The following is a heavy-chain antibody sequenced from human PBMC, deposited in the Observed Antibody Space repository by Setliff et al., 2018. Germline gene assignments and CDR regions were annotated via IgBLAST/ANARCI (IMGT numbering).Heavy chain of an antibody. CDR1: GHIFNSYG. V-gene: IGHV1-18*01. CDR3: AISTLSICSGGSCPNAFDV. D-gene: IGHD2-15*01. Sequence: ASVKVSCKASGHIFNSYGISWVRQAPGQGLEWLGWISSYNGRTGYAQRFQNRVSLTTDTSTGAAHMELRSLRSDDTAVYYCAISTLSICSGGSCPNAFDVWGQGTMVTVSS. CDR2: ISSYNGRT. J-gene: IGHJ3*01.